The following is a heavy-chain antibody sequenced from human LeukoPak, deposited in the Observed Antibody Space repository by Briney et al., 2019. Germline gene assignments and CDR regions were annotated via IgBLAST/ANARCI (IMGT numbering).Heavy chain of an antibody. CDR3: ALFYSSSHPFDY. Sequence: ASVNVSCKASGYTFTTYGISWVRQAPGQGLEWMGWISAFNGNTNYAQNLQGRVTMTTDTPTSTAYMELRSLRSDDTAVYYCALFYSSSHPFDYWGQGTLVTVSS. J-gene: IGHJ4*02. V-gene: IGHV1-18*01. CDR2: ISAFNGNT. CDR1: GYTFTTYG. D-gene: IGHD6-6*01.